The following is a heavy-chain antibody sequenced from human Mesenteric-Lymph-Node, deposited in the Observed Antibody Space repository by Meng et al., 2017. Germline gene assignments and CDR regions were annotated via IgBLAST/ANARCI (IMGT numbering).Heavy chain of an antibody. Sequence: ASVKVSCKASGYTFTSYYMHWVRQAPGQGLEWMGIINPSGGSTSYAQKFQGRVTMTRDTSTSTVYMELSSLRSEDTAVYYCARTYYDSSGYYYDWFDPWGQGTLVTVSS. CDR1: GYTFTSYY. CDR3: ARTYYDSSGYYYDWFDP. CDR2: INPSGGST. D-gene: IGHD3-22*01. J-gene: IGHJ5*02. V-gene: IGHV1-46*01.